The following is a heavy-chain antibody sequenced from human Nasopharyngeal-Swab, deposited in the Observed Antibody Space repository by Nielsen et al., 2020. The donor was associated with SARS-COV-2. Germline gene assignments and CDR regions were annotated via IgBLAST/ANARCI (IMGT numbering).Heavy chain of an antibody. J-gene: IGHJ6*02. D-gene: IGHD1-26*01. CDR2: ISSSSSYI. CDR3: AADSGSYFGYYYYGMDV. Sequence: GESLKISCAASGFIFSSYSMNWVRQAPGKGLEWVSSISSSSSYIYYADSVKGRFTISRDNAKNSLYLQMNSLRAEDTAVYYCAADSGSYFGYYYYGMDVWGQGTTVTVSS. V-gene: IGHV3-21*01. CDR1: GFIFSSYS.